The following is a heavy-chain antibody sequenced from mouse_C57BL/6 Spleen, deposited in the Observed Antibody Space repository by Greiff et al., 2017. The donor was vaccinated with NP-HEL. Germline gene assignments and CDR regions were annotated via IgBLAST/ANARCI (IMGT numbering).Heavy chain of an antibody. CDR3: ARRGGGYYDFDY. Sequence: QVQLQQPGAELVKPGASVKLSCKASGYTFTSYWMHWVKQRPGQGLEWIGMIHPNSGSTNYNEKFKSKATLTVDKSSSTAYMQLSSLTSEDSAVYYCARRGGGYYDFDYWGQGTTLTVSS. CDR2: IHPNSGST. J-gene: IGHJ2*01. CDR1: GYTFTSYW. V-gene: IGHV1-64*01. D-gene: IGHD2-3*01.